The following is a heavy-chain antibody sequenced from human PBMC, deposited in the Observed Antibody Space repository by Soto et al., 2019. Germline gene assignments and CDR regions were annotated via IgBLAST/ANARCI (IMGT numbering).Heavy chain of an antibody. V-gene: IGHV5-10-1*01. D-gene: IGHD2-2*01. J-gene: IGHJ5*02. Sequence: PGESLKISCTGFGYTFTTFWISWVRQMPAKGLEWMGRIDPRDSYVNYSPSFQGHVTISLDKSISTAYLQWGSLKASDTAMYYCARLFCSTTTCDSWFDPWGQGTLVTVSS. CDR1: GYTFTTFW. CDR3: ARLFCSTTTCDSWFDP. CDR2: IDPRDSYV.